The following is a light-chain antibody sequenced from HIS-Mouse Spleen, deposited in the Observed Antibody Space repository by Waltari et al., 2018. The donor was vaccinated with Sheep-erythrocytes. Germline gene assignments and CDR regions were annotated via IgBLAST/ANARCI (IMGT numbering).Light chain of an antibody. CDR2: EGS. CDR3: CSYAGSSTPWV. CDR1: SSDVGGYNY. V-gene: IGLV2-23*01. Sequence: QSALTQPRSVSGSPGQSVTISCTGTSSDVGGYNYVSWYQQHPGKAPKLMIHEGSKRPSGVSNRSPASRSDNTASLTISGLQAEDEADYYCCSYAGSSTPWVFGGGTKLTVL. J-gene: IGLJ3*02.